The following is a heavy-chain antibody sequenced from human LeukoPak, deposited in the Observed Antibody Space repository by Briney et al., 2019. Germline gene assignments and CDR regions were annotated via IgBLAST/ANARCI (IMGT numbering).Heavy chain of an antibody. CDR1: GYTFTGYY. J-gene: IGHJ6*02. CDR2: INPNSGGT. CDR3: AREGGLASIAARPESSESIGMDV. Sequence: ASVKVSCKASGYTFTGYYMHWVRQAPGQGLEWMGWINPNSGGTNYAQKFQGWVTMTRDTSISTAYIELSRLRSDDTAVYYCAREGGLASIAARPESSESIGMDVWGQGTTVTVSS. D-gene: IGHD6-6*01. V-gene: IGHV1-2*04.